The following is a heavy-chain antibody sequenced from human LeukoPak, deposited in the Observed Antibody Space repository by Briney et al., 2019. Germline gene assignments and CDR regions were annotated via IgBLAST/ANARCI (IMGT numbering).Heavy chain of an antibody. CDR2: IKEDGSET. V-gene: IGHV3-7*05. CDR3: ARVEYDILTGSGKYNWFDP. CDR1: GFTFSSYW. Sequence: GGSLRLSCAASGFTFSSYWMSWVRQAPGKGLEWVANIKEDGSETYYVDSVKGLFTISRDNAKNSLYLQMDSLRADDTAVYYCARVEYDILTGSGKYNWFDPWGQGTLVTVSS. D-gene: IGHD3-9*01. J-gene: IGHJ5*02.